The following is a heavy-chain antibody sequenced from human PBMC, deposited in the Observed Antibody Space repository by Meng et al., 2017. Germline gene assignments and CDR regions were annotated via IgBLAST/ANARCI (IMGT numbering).Heavy chain of an antibody. Sequence: QVTLQAPAPGLLRPSETLSLTCTVSGDSVTVGSHYWSWIWQPPGKGLEWIGYIDYGGSTSYNPSLRSRVTISVDTSNNQFSLKLSSVTAADTAVFYCARTRGDYYFDYWGQGTLVTVSS. CDR2: IDYGGST. V-gene: IGHV4-61*01. J-gene: IGHJ4*02. CDR3: ARTRGDYYFDY. CDR1: GDSVTVGSHY. D-gene: IGHD3-16*01.